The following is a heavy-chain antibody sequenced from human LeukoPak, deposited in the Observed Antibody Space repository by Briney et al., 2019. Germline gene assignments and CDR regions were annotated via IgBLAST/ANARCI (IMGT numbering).Heavy chain of an antibody. V-gene: IGHV3-21*01. Sequence: GGSLRLSCAASGFTFSTYGMNWVRQAPGKGLEWVSSISTSSTYIYYADSVKGRFTISRDNAKNSLYLQMNSLRAEDTAVYYCARHEPVITLSSYYYGMDVWGPGTTVTVSS. D-gene: IGHD1-14*01. CDR3: ARHEPVITLSSYYYGMDV. CDR1: GFTFSTYG. J-gene: IGHJ6*02. CDR2: ISTSSTYI.